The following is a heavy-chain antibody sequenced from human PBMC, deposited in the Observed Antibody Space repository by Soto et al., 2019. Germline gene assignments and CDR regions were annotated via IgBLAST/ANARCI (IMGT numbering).Heavy chain of an antibody. V-gene: IGHV1-18*01. J-gene: IGHJ4*02. CDR2: ISAYHGDT. D-gene: IGHD2-8*01. CDR1: GYTFTSYG. CDR3: ARSGAYCTSITCLFDSF. Sequence: QAQLVQSGAEVKKPGASVKVSCRASGYTFTSYGYAWVRQAPGQGLERMGWISAYHGDTNYAQTFQDRVTLTTDTSTTTAYMELRNLGSDDTAVYYCARSGAYCTSITCLFDSFWGLGTLVTVSS.